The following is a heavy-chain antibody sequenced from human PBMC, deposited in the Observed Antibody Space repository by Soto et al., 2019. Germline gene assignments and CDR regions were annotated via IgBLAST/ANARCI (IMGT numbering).Heavy chain of an antibody. CDR2: VYYNGNT. CDR1: GGSTSSSSYQ. Sequence: QLQLQESGPGLVKPSETLSLTCTVSGGSTSSSSYQWVWIRQPPGKGLEWIGNVYYNGNTYYNPSLKSRLTISVDMSNNQFSLKVKSVTAADTAVYYCARLSGSYNDRYFDYWGQGTLVTVSS. J-gene: IGHJ4*02. D-gene: IGHD1-26*01. V-gene: IGHV4-39*01. CDR3: ARLSGSYNDRYFDY.